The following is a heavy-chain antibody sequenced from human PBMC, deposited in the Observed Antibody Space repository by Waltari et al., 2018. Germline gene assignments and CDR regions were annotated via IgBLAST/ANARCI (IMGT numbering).Heavy chain of an antibody. CDR1: GVSFRRAW. V-gene: IGHV3-7*01. J-gene: IGHJ4*02. CDR2: IKTDGSET. D-gene: IGHD6-13*01. CDR3: AIGGVETSWYWRY. Sequence: VQVVESGGGLVQPGGSLRLSWAAAGVSFRRAWMNWVRQAPGKGREWVANIKTDGSETYYVDSVKGRFTISRDNTKNSLYLQMSSLRAEDTAVYYCAIGGVETSWYWRYWGQGTLVTVSS.